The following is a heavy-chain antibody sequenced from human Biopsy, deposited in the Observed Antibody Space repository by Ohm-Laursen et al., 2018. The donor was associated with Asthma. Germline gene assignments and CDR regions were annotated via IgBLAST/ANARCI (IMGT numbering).Heavy chain of an antibody. CDR1: GFKFDEYT. CDR3: ARTHERWTSIQDDALDI. Sequence: SLRLSCSASGFKFDEYTMHWVRQAPGKGLEWVAVISYDGGNKFYGDSVKGRFTLSRDNSRNTLYLQMNSLRVEDTAIYYCARTHERWTSIQDDALDIWGQGTMVSVSS. D-gene: IGHD4-23*01. V-gene: IGHV3-30*03. J-gene: IGHJ3*02. CDR2: ISYDGGNK.